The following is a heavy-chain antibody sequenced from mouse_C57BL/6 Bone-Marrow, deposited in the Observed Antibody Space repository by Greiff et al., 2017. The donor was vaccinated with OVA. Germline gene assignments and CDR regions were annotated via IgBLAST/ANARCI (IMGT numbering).Heavy chain of an antibody. CDR2: ISNKANNHAT. V-gene: IGHV6-6*01. CDR1: GFTFSDDW. Sequence: EVKLMESGGGLVQPGGSMKLSCAASGFTFSDDWMDWVRQSPEKGLEWVAEISNKANNHATYYDESVKGRFTITRADCNRSVYLQMNSLRAEDTGIYYCTSTDPGFAYWGQGTLVTVSA. J-gene: IGHJ3*01. D-gene: IGHD1-1*01. CDR3: TSTDPGFAY.